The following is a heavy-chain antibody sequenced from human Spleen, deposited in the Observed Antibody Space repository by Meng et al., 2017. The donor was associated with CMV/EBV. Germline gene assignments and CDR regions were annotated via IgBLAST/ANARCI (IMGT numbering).Heavy chain of an antibody. J-gene: IGHJ3*02. CDR2: ISGHGATL. V-gene: IGHV3-11*04. Sequence: LSLTCAASGFSFSDSYMSWIRQAPGTGLEWVASISGHGATLNYADSVRGRFTISRDNAKNALYLQMNSLRAEDTAVYYCARNYYDNSDDAFDIWGQGTMVTVSS. D-gene: IGHD3-22*01. CDR3: ARNYYDNSDDAFDI. CDR1: GFSFSDSY.